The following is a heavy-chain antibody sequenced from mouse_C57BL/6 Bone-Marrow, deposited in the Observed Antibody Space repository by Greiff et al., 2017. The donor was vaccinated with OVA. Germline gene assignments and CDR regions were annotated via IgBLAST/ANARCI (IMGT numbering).Heavy chain of an antibody. CDR1: GYSIPSGYY. CDR3: ASSNSDWYFDV. Sequence: DVQLQESGPGLVKPSQSLSLTCSVTGYSIPSGYYWNWIRQFPGNKLEWMGYISYDGSNNYNPSLKNRLSITRDTSKNQFFLKLNSVTTEDTATYYCASSNSDWYFDVWGTGTTVTVSS. V-gene: IGHV3-6*01. D-gene: IGHD2-5*01. CDR2: ISYDGSN. J-gene: IGHJ1*03.